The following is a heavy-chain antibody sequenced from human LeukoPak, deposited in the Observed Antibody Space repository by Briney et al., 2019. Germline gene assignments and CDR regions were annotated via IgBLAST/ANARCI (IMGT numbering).Heavy chain of an antibody. CDR1: GGTFSSYT. CDR3: ARDNGYMPTAYRFDY. D-gene: IGHD5-24*01. V-gene: IGHV1-69*04. Sequence: SVKVSCKASGGTFSSYTISWVRQAPGQGLEWMGRIIPILGIANYAQKFQGRVTITADKSTSTAYMELSSLRSEDTAVYYCARDNGYMPTAYRFDYWGQGTLVTVSS. J-gene: IGHJ4*02. CDR2: IIPILGIA.